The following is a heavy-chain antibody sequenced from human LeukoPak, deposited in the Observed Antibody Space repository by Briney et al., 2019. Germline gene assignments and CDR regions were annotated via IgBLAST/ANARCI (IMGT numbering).Heavy chain of an antibody. CDR2: ISAYNGNT. J-gene: IGHJ5*02. D-gene: IGHD3-10*01. Sequence: ASVKVSCKASGYTFTSYGISWLRQAPGQGLEWMGWISAYNGNTNYAQKLQGRVTMTTDTSTSTAYMELRSLRSDDTAVYYCARDPYYGSGSYNWFDPWGQGTLVTVSS. CDR1: GYTFTSYG. V-gene: IGHV1-18*01. CDR3: ARDPYYGSGSYNWFDP.